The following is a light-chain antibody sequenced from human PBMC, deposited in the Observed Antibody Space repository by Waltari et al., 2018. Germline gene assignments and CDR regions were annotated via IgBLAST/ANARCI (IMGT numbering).Light chain of an antibody. Sequence: QSALTQLPSASGSLGQSVTISCTGTSTDVGGYNYVSWYQQHPGKAPNLIVYEVFQRPSGVPARFAGSKAGDTASLTVSGLRAEDEALYYCSSYSRSDVVVFGGGTKLTVL. CDR2: EVF. CDR1: STDVGGYNY. CDR3: SSYSRSDVVV. V-gene: IGLV2-8*01. J-gene: IGLJ2*01.